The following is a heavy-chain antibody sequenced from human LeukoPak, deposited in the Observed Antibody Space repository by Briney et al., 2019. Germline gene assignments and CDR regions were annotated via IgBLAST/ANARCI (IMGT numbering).Heavy chain of an antibody. D-gene: IGHD3-10*01. CDR2: INTDGSRT. CDR3: ARVASGSYNWFDP. V-gene: IGHV3-74*01. Sequence: GGSLRLSCAASGFTFSRYWMHWVRQAPKKGLVWVSRINTDGSRTTYADSVKGRFTISRDNAKNTVYLQMNSLRAEDTAVYYCARVASGSYNWFDPWGQGTLVTVSS. J-gene: IGHJ5*02. CDR1: GFTFSRYW.